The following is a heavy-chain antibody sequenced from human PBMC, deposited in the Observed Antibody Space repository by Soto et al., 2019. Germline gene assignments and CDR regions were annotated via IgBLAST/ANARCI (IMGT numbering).Heavy chain of an antibody. CDR1: GDSVSSISSA. Sequence: SPTHSLTCVSSGDSVSSISSASNWIRQSPSRGLEWLGRTYYRSKWYIDYAESVRSRIIINPDASKNQLSLQLNFATPEDTAVYYCVRDSSGMDVWGQGTTVTVS. J-gene: IGHJ6*02. CDR3: VRDSSGMDV. V-gene: IGHV6-1*01. CDR2: TYYRSKWYI.